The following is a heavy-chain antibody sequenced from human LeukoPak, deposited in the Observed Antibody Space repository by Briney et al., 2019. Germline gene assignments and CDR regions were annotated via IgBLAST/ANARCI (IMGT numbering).Heavy chain of an antibody. V-gene: IGHV3-30-3*01. J-gene: IGHJ4*02. CDR2: ISYDGSNK. Sequence: GGSLRLSCAASGFTFSSYAMHWVRQAPGKGLEWVAVISYDGSNKYYADSVKGRFTISRDNSKNTLYLQMNSLRAEDTAVYYCARDPSAYGSGSFIDYWGQGTLVTVSS. CDR3: ARDPSAYGSGSFIDY. D-gene: IGHD3-10*01. CDR1: GFTFSSYA.